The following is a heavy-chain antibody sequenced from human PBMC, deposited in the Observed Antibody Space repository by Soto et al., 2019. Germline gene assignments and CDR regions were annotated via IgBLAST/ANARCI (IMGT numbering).Heavy chain of an antibody. CDR3: ARVFGITIFGVVANDAFDI. J-gene: IGHJ3*02. Sequence: ASVKVSCKASGYTFTSYGISWVRQAPGQGLEWMGWISAYNGNTNYAQKLQGRVTMTTDTSTSTAYMELRSLRSDDTAVYYCARVFGITIFGVVANDAFDIWGQGTMVTVSS. CDR1: GYTFTSYG. CDR2: ISAYNGNT. V-gene: IGHV1-18*01. D-gene: IGHD3-3*01.